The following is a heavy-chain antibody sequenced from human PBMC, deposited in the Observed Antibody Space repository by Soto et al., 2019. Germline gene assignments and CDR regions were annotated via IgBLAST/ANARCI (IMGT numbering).Heavy chain of an antibody. CDR3: AREDNWNYDP. D-gene: IGHD1-7*01. CDR2: ISSSSSYI. Sequence: GGSLRLSCAASGFTFSSYSMNWVRQAPGKGLEWVSSISSSSSYIYYAESVKGRITISRDNAKNSLYLQMNSLRAEDKAVYYCAREDNWNYDPWGQGTLVTVSS. CDR1: GFTFSSYS. V-gene: IGHV3-21*01. J-gene: IGHJ5*02.